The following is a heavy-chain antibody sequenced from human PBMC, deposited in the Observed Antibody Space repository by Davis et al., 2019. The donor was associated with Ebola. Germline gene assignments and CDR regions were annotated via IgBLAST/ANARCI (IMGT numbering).Heavy chain of an antibody. V-gene: IGHV1-2*04. Sequence: ASVKVSCKASGYTFTGYYMHWVRQAPGQGLEWMGWINPNSGGTNYAQKFQGWVTMTRDTSISTAYMELSRLRSDHTAVYYCARGSDLEWSRASPYYYYYMDVWGKGTTVTVSS. D-gene: IGHD3-3*01. CDR1: GYTFTGYY. CDR2: INPNSGGT. CDR3: ARGSDLEWSRASPYYYYYMDV. J-gene: IGHJ6*03.